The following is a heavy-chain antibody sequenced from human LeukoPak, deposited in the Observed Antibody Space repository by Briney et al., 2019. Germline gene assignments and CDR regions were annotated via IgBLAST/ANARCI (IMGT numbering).Heavy chain of an antibody. CDR2: ISAYNGNT. D-gene: IGHD2-15*01. CDR1: GYTFTSYG. CDR3: ARASSGGSPFYNWFDP. J-gene: IGHJ5*02. V-gene: IGHV1-18*01. Sequence: ASVKVSCKASGYTFTSYGISWVRQAPGQGLEWMGWISAYNGNTNYAQKLQGRVTMTTDTSTSTAYMELRSLRSDDTAVYYCARASSGGSPFYNWFDPWGQGTLVTVSS.